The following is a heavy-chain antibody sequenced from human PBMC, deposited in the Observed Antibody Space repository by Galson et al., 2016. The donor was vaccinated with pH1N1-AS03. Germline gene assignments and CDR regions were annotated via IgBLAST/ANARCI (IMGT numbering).Heavy chain of an antibody. V-gene: IGHV4-4*02. CDR1: GASISNSNW. Sequence: LSLTCAVSGASISNSNWWSWVRQTPEKGLEWIGEIYHNRDTNYLPALKSRVALSLDTSKNKFSLKLTSVTAADTAVYYFARCGVSSSIDYWGQGTLGTVSS. D-gene: IGHD6-6*01. CDR3: ARCGVSSSIDY. J-gene: IGHJ4*02. CDR2: IYHNRDT.